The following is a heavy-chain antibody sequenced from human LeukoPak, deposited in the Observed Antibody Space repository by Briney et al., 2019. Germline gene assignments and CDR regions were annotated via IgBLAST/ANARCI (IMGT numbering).Heavy chain of an antibody. J-gene: IGHJ4*02. CDR3: AKALITITIFGVVISDFDY. V-gene: IGHV3-23*01. D-gene: IGHD3-3*01. CDR2: ISGSGGST. Sequence: GGSLRLSCAASGFTFSSYAMSWVRQAPRKGLEWVSAISGSGGSTYYADSVKGRFTISRDNSKNTLYLQMNSLRAEDTAVYYCAKALITITIFGVVISDFDYWGQGTLVTVSS. CDR1: GFTFSSYA.